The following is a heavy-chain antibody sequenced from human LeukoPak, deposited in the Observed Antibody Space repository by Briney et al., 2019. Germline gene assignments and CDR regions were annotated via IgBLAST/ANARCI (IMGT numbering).Heavy chain of an antibody. Sequence: GGSLRLSCAASGVIFRDYGMHWVRQAPGKGLEWVAFIRNDESDRDHADSVKGRFTISRDNPKNTLYLQMTGMRREDTGVYYCAIYDSRGDFDYWGKGTQVTVSA. V-gene: IGHV3-30*02. J-gene: IGHJ4*02. CDR1: GVIFRDYG. CDR3: AIYDSRGDFDY. CDR2: IRNDESDR. D-gene: IGHD3-22*01.